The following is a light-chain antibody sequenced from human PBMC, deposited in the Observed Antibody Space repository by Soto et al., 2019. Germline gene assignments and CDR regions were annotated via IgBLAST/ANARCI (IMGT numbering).Light chain of an antibody. CDR2: DSS. CDR3: QQGSNWRPIT. Sequence: EIVLTQSPATLSLSRGERATLSCRASQSVSSYLAWYQQKPGQAPRLLIYDSSNRATGIPARFSGSGSGTDFTLTISSVEPEDFAVYYCQQGSNWRPITFSQGTRLEIK. CDR1: QSVSSY. V-gene: IGKV3-11*01. J-gene: IGKJ5*01.